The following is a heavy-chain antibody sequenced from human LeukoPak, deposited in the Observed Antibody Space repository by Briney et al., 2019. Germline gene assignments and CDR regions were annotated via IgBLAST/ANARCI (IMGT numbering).Heavy chain of an antibody. CDR2: ISGSGGST. J-gene: IGHJ4*02. D-gene: IGHD3-10*01. CDR3: ARVDNMVRGIIAC. CDR1: GFTFSVYS. V-gene: IGHV3-23*01. Sequence: PGGSLRLSCEASGFTFSVYSMNWVRQAPGKGLEWVSAISGSGGSTYYADSVKGRFTISRDNSKNTLFLQVHSLRDDDTAVYYCARVDNMVRGIIACWGQGTLVTVSS.